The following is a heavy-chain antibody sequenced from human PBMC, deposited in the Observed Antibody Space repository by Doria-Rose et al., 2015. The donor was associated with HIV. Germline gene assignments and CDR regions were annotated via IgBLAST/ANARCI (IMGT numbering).Heavy chain of an antibody. CDR2: INHSGST. D-gene: IGHD3-10*01. Sequence: QVQLQQWGAGLLKPSETLSLKCAVYGGAFSNYYWTWIRQPPGKGLEWIGEINHSGSTNYNPSLKSRVTISVDTSKNQFSLKLSSVTAADMAVYYCARSFTMVQGVTNWFDPWGQGTLVTVSS. V-gene: IGHV4-34*01. CDR3: ARSFTMVQGVTNWFDP. J-gene: IGHJ5*02. CDR1: GGAFSNYY.